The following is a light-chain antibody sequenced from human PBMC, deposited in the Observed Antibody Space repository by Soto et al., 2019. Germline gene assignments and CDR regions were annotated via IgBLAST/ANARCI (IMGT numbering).Light chain of an antibody. Sequence: EIVLTQSPGTLSLSPGERATLSCRASQTISSNSLAWYQQKPGQAPRLLIYSASTRATGIPDRFSGSGSGTDFTLTINRMEPEDVAVLYCQQYGNSPGTFGQGTKVEIK. J-gene: IGKJ1*01. V-gene: IGKV3-20*01. CDR2: SAS. CDR1: QTISSNS. CDR3: QQYGNSPGT.